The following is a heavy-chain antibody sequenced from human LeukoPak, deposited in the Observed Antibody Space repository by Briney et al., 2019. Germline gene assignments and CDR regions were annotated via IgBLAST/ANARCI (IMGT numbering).Heavy chain of an antibody. Sequence: GGSLRLSCAASGFTFSSYAMSWVRQAPGKGLEWVSAISGSGGSTYYADSVKGRFTISRDNSKNTLYLQMNSLRAEDTAVYYCAKCIASGSYSFRFDYWGQGTLVTVSS. D-gene: IGHD3-10*01. CDR3: AKCIASGSYSFRFDY. J-gene: IGHJ4*02. CDR1: GFTFSSYA. CDR2: ISGSGGST. V-gene: IGHV3-23*01.